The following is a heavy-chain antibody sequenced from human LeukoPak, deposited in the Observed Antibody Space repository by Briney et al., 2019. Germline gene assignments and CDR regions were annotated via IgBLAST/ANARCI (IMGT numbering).Heavy chain of an antibody. V-gene: IGHV3-30*02. D-gene: IGHD3-22*01. Sequence: GGSLRLSCAASGFTFSSYGMHWVRQAPGKGLEWVAFIRYDGSNKYYADSVKGRFTISRDNSKNTLYLQMNNLRAEDTAVYYCAKDRGYYDSSGYYLYWGQGTLVTVSS. CDR3: AKDRGYYDSSGYYLY. CDR1: GFTFSSYG. J-gene: IGHJ4*02. CDR2: IRYDGSNK.